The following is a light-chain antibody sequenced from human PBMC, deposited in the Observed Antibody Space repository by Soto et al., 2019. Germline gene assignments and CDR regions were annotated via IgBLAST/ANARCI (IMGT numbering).Light chain of an antibody. Sequence: QSALTQPASVSGSPGQSITISCTGTSSDVGSYNLVSWYQQHTGKAPKLMIYEGSKRPSGVSNRFSGSQSGNTASLTISGLQAEDEADYYCCSYVGSSTWVFGGGPKVPVL. J-gene: IGLJ2*01. CDR2: EGS. V-gene: IGLV2-23*01. CDR1: SSDVGSYNL. CDR3: CSYVGSSTWV.